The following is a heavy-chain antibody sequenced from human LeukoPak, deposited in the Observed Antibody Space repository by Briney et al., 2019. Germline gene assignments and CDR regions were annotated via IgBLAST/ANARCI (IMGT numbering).Heavy chain of an antibody. J-gene: IGHJ4*02. CDR1: GYTFTIYG. D-gene: IGHD2-15*01. CDR3: ARALVPRPYSGLDY. Sequence: ASVTVSFKASGYTFTIYGITWVRQAPGQGLEWMGWINPNSGGTNYAQKFQSRVTMTRDTSISTAYMDLSRLRSDDTAVYYCARALVPRPYSGLDYWGQGTLVTVSS. V-gene: IGHV1-2*02. CDR2: INPNSGGT.